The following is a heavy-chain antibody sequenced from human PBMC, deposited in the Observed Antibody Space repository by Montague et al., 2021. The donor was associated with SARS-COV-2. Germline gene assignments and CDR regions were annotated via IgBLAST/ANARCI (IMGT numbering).Heavy chain of an antibody. CDR3: ARDAVAASRRYFDY. CDR1: GFTFNNYA. J-gene: IGHJ4*02. D-gene: IGHD2-2*01. CDR2: IASGGRST. V-gene: IGHV3-23*03. Sequence: SLRLSCAASGFTFNNYAMNWVRQAPGKGLQWVSVIASGGRSTFYADSVKGRFTISRDNAKDTLYLQMNSLRPEDTAVYYCARDAVAASRRYFDYWGQGTLVTVSS.